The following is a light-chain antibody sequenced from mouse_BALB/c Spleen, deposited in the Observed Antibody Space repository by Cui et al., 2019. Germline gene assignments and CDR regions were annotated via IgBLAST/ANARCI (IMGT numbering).Light chain of an antibody. J-gene: IGKJ2*01. CDR3: QQWSSNPYT. V-gene: IGKV4-59*01. CDR1: SSVSY. CDR2: DTS. Sequence: QIVLTQSPAIISASPVDKFTMTCSASSSVSYMHWYHQKSGTTPKRLIYDTSKLASGGPARFSSSRSGTSYSLTSSSKEAEDAATYYCQQWSSNPYTFGGGTKLEIK.